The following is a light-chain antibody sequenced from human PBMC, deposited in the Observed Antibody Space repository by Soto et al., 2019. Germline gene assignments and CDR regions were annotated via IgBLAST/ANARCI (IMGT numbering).Light chain of an antibody. CDR3: QQYGNSWT. V-gene: IGKV3-20*01. CDR1: QSVRSSY. J-gene: IGKJ1*01. Sequence: EIVLTQSADTLSWSPGERATLSWGASQSVRSSYLAWSQQKPGQAPRLLIYGASSRATGIPERFSGSASGTDFTLTISRLEPEDFAVYYCQQYGNSWTFGQGTKVDIK. CDR2: GAS.